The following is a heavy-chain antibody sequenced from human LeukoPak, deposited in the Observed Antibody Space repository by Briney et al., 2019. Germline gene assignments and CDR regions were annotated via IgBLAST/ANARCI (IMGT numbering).Heavy chain of an antibody. CDR2: IFYSGST. CDR3: ARHLPSYTFRYYFDY. Sequence: SETLSLTCTVSSGSISTSNYYWGWVRQPPGKALEWSGNIFYSGSTYYSPSLKSRVTISLDTSRNQFSLKLNSVTAADTAVYYCARHLPSYTFRYYFDYWGQGTLVTVSS. CDR1: SGSISTSNYY. D-gene: IGHD2-2*01. V-gene: IGHV4-39*01. J-gene: IGHJ4*02.